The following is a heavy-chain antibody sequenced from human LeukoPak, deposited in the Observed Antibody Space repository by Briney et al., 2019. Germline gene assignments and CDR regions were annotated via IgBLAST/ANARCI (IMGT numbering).Heavy chain of an antibody. CDR3: AKPLLATVTTYNWFDP. Sequence: PGGSLRLSCAASGFTFSSYAMSWVRQAPGKGLEWVSAISGSGGITYYADSGRGRFTNSRDNSKNTPYLQMNRWRAQDTAVYYCAKPLLATVTTYNWFDPWGQGTLVTVSS. CDR2: ISGSGGIT. CDR1: GFTFSSYA. V-gene: IGHV3-23*01. D-gene: IGHD4-11*01. J-gene: IGHJ5*02.